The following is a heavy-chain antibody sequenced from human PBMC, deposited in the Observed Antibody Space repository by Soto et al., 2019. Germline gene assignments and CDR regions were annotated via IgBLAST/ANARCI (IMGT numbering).Heavy chain of an antibody. CDR1: GGTFSNYV. V-gene: IGHV1-69*13. D-gene: IGHD6-19*01. Sequence: SVKVSCKASGGTFSNYVISWVRQAPGQGLEWMGGIIPIFGTTNYAQKFQGRVTITADESTSTAYMELNSPTSEDTAVYYCARAGYSSGWYSLPYDHWGQGTLVTVSS. J-gene: IGHJ4*02. CDR3: ARAGYSSGWYSLPYDH. CDR2: IIPIFGTT.